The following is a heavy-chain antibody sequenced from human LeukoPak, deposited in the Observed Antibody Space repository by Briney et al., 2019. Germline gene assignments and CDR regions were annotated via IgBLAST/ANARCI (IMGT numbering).Heavy chain of an antibody. J-gene: IGHJ4*02. CDR2: IYTSGST. D-gene: IGHD3-10*01. V-gene: IGHV4-61*02. Sequence: SETLSLTCTVSGGSISSGSYYWSWIRQPAGKGLEWIGRIYTSGSTNYNPSLKSRVTISVDTSKNQFSLKLSSVTAADTAVYYCARVRYYYGSGEEYFDYWGQGTLVTVSS. CDR3: ARVRYYYGSGEEYFDY. CDR1: GGSISSGSYY.